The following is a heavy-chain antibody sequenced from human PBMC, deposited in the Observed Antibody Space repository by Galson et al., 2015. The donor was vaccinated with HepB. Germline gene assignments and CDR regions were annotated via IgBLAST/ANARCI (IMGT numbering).Heavy chain of an antibody. D-gene: IGHD6-19*01. CDR1: GYTFTGYY. CDR2: ISPNSGDT. CDR3: ARSKAVTGRASGFYGMDV. Sequence: SVKVSCKASGYTFTGYYMHWVRQAPGQGLEWMGWISPNSGDTNYAQKLQGRLTMTRDMSMSIVYMGLSRLSSDETAVYYCARSKAVTGRASGFYGMDVWGQGTTVTVSS. V-gene: IGHV1-2*02. J-gene: IGHJ6*02.